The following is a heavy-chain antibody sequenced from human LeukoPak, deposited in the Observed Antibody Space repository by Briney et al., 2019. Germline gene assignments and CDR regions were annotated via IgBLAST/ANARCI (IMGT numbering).Heavy chain of an antibody. D-gene: IGHD3-16*01. V-gene: IGHV3-30*04. CDR1: GFTFSSYA. Sequence: GRSLRLSCAAAGFTFSSYAMHWVRQAPGKWLEWVAVISYDGSNKYYADSVEGRFTISRDNSKTTLYLQMNSLRAEDTAVYYCARAGGSHAFDIWGQATMVTVSS. CDR3: ARAGGSHAFDI. J-gene: IGHJ3*02. CDR2: ISYDGSNK.